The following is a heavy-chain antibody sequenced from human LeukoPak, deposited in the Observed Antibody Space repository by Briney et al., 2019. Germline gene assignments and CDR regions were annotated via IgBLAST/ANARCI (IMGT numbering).Heavy chain of an antibody. CDR2: ISSDGRYK. Sequence: QPGGSLRLSCAASGFGFSSYGIHWVRQAPGKGLEWVAVISSDGRYKHYGDSVKGRFTISRDNSESSLYLKMDSLRPEDTAVYYCAREGYRGYDYYFEYWGRGALVTVSS. J-gene: IGHJ4*02. V-gene: IGHV3-30*04. CDR1: GFGFSSYG. CDR3: AREGYRGYDYYFEY. D-gene: IGHD5-12*01.